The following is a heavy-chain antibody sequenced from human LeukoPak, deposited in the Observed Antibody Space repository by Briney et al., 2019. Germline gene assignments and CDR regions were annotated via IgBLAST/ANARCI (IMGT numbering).Heavy chain of an antibody. CDR3: AKDRALYCSSTSCDDSYGMDV. CDR2: ISYDGSNK. J-gene: IGHJ6*04. Sequence: GRSLRLSCAASGFTFNSYGMHWVRQAPGKGLDGVAVISYDGSNKYYADSVKGRFTISRDNSKNTLYLQMNSLRAEDTAVYYCAKDRALYCSSTSCDDSYGMDVWGKGTTVTVSS. D-gene: IGHD2-2*01. V-gene: IGHV3-30*18. CDR1: GFTFNSYG.